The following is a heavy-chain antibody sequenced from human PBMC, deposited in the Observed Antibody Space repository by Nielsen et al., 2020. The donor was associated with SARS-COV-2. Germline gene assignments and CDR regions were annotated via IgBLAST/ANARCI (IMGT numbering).Heavy chain of an antibody. CDR3: ARVGFYGDPEYLDY. V-gene: IGHV3-7*01. CDR2: IKLDGSEK. Sequence: GESLKISCAASGFTFSSYNMNWVRQAPGKGLEWVGNIKLDGSEKYYVDSVKGRFTISRDNARNTLYLQMNSLRVEDTAVYYCARVGFYGDPEYLDYWGPGTLVTVSS. D-gene: IGHD4-17*01. CDR1: GFTFSSYN. J-gene: IGHJ4*02.